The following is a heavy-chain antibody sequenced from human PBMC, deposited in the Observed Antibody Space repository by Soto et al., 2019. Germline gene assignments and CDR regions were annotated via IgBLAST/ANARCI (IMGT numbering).Heavy chain of an antibody. D-gene: IGHD6-13*01. V-gene: IGHV1-18*01. J-gene: IGHJ4*02. Sequence: GASVKVSCKASGYTFTSYAISWVRQAPGQGLEWMGWISAYNGNTNYAQKLQGRVTMTTDTSTSTAYMELRSLRSDDTAVYYCARGVASTAAGKFDYWGQGTLVTVSS. CDR3: ARGVASTAAGKFDY. CDR1: GYTFTSYA. CDR2: ISAYNGNT.